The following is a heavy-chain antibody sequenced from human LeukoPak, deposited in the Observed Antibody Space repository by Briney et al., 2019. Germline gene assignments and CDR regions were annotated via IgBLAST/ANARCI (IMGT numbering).Heavy chain of an antibody. Sequence: ASVKVSCKASGYTFTSYGISWVRQAPGQGLEWMGWMNPNSGNTGYAQKFQGRVTMTRNTSISTAYMELSSLRSEDTAVYYCARGYKVGSTSCGYWGQGTLVTVSS. D-gene: IGHD2-2*01. CDR2: MNPNSGNT. CDR3: ARGYKVGSTSCGY. V-gene: IGHV1-8*02. CDR1: GYTFTSYG. J-gene: IGHJ4*02.